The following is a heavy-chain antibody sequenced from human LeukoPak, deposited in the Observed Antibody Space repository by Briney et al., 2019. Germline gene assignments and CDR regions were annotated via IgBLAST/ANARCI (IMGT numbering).Heavy chain of an antibody. J-gene: IGHJ4*02. D-gene: IGHD6-13*01. CDR1: GYTLTGYY. Sequence: ASVKVSCKASGYTLTGYYMHWVRQAPGQGLEWMGWINPNSGGTNYAQKFQGWVTMTRDTSISTAYMELRSLRSDDTAVYFCARDRSIATAPLGYWGQGTLVTVSS. CDR2: INPNSGGT. CDR3: ARDRSIATAPLGY. V-gene: IGHV1-2*04.